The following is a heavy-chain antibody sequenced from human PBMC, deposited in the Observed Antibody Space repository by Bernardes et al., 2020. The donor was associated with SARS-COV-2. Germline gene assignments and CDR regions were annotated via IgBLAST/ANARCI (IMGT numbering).Heavy chain of an antibody. D-gene: IGHD3-16*01. CDR1: GGAISSYY. J-gene: IGHJ3*02. CDR2: IYYSGST. Sequence: SETRSLTSTVSGGAISSYYWSWIRQPPGKGLEWIGYIYYSGSTNYNPSLKSRVTISVDTSKNQFSLKLSSVTAADTTVYYCASGGGPGDAFDIWGQGTMVTVSS. CDR3: ASGGGPGDAFDI. V-gene: IGHV4-59*01.